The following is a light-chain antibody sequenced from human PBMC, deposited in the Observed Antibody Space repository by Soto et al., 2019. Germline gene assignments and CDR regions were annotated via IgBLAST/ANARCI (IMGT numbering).Light chain of an antibody. CDR2: GAS. V-gene: IGKV1-9*01. CDR1: QAISSH. CDR3: QQLNSYPLT. Sequence: IQLTQSPAFLSAYVGGRVSITCRASQAISSHLAWYQQKPGKAPNLLIYGASTLQSGVPSRFSFSVSGTQFTLTISILQPEDFATYYFQQLNSYPLTFGPGTKVDI. J-gene: IGKJ3*01.